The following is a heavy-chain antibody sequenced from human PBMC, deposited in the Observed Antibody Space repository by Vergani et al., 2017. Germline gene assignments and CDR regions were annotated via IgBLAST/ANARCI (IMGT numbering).Heavy chain of an antibody. V-gene: IGHV3-23*01. CDR1: GFTFSSYA. J-gene: IGHJ3*02. CDR3: AKGGGGYYDSSGYYPAFDI. Sequence: EVQLLESGGGLVQPGGSLRLSCAASGFTFSSYAMSWVRQAPGKGLEWVSAISGSGGSTYYADSVKGRFTISRDNSKNTLYLQMNSLRAEDTAVYYWAKGGGGYYDSSGYYPAFDIWVQGTMVTVSS. D-gene: IGHD3-22*01. CDR2: ISGSGGST.